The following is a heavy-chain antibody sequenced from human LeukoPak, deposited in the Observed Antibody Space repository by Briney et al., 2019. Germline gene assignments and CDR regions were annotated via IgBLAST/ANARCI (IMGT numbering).Heavy chain of an antibody. CDR3: ARLARSSGPLYYYYGMDV. J-gene: IGHJ6*04. CDR1: GYTFTTYD. Sequence: ASVKVSYKASGYTFTTYDINWVRQATGQRLEWMGWMNPNNGNTNYAQKFQGRVTITRSTSTSTAYMELSSLRSEDTAVYYCARLARSSGPLYYYYGMDVWGKGTTVTVSS. CDR2: MNPNNGNT. V-gene: IGHV1-8*01. D-gene: IGHD6-25*01.